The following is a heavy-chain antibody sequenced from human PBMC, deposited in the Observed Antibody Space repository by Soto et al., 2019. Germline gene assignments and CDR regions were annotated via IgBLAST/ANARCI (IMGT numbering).Heavy chain of an antibody. CDR1: GFTFSSYA. CDR3: VYCTKGGRGYCYSGREG. J-gene: IGHJ6*02. CDR2: ISGSGGST. D-gene: IGHD2-8*01. V-gene: IGHV3-23*01. Sequence: PGGSLRLSCAASGFTFSSYAMSWVRQAPGKGLEWVSAISGSGGSTYYADSVKGRFTISRDNSKNTLYLQMNSLRAEDTAVYYCVYCTKGGRGYCYSGREGWGQGTTVTVSS.